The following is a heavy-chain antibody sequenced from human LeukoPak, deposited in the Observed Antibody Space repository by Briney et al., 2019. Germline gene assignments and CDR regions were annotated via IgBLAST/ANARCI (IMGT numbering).Heavy chain of an antibody. Sequence: GGSLRLSCAASGFTFSSYAMSWVRQAPGKGLEWVAAISGSGGSTYYADSVKGRFTISRDNSKNTLYLQMNSLRAEDTAVYYCARDSTRRGYCSSTSCYVVYWGQGTLVTVSS. V-gene: IGHV3-23*01. CDR2: ISGSGGST. CDR1: GFTFSSYA. CDR3: ARDSTRRGYCSSTSCYVVY. D-gene: IGHD2-2*01. J-gene: IGHJ4*02.